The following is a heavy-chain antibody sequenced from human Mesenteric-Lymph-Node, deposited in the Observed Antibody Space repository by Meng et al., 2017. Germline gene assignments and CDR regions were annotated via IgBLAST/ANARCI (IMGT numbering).Heavy chain of an antibody. CDR3: ARADSSSVLVVY. J-gene: IGHJ4*02. Sequence: EVQLVESGGGLVKPGGSLRLSCAASGFTFSNAWMSWVRQAPGKGLEWVGRINSDGSSTSYADSVKGRFTISRDNAKNTLYLQMNSLRAEDTAVYYCARADSSSVLVVYWGQGTLVTVSS. CDR1: GFTFSNAW. CDR2: INSDGSST. V-gene: IGHV3-74*02. D-gene: IGHD6-6*01.